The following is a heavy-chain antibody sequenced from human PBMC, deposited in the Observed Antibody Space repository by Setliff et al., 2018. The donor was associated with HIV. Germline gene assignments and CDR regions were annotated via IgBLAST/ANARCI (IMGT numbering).Heavy chain of an antibody. CDR2: INHSGST. D-gene: IGHD5-18*01. J-gene: IGHJ4*02. Sequence: SETLSLTCAVYGGSLSGYHWSWIRQSPEKGLEWIGEINHSGSTNYNPSLKSRVTMSVDTSKNQFSLKLSSVTAADTAVYYCARGPRQLLKGAAAYFDYWGQGILVTVSS. V-gene: IGHV4-34*01. CDR3: ARGPRQLLKGAAAYFDY. CDR1: GGSLSGYH.